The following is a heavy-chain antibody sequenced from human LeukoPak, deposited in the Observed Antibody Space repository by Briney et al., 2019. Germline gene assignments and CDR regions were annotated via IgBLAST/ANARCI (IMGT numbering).Heavy chain of an antibody. Sequence: ASVKVSCKASGYTFTSYGISWVRQAPGPGLEWMGWISAYNGNTNYAQKLQGRVTMTTDTSTSTAYMELRSLRSDDTAVYYRVRVMWDDYGDYVSHYYFDYWGQGTLVTVSS. CDR1: GYTFTSYG. CDR3: VRVMWDDYGDYVSHYYFDY. CDR2: ISAYNGNT. D-gene: IGHD4-17*01. J-gene: IGHJ4*02. V-gene: IGHV1-18*01.